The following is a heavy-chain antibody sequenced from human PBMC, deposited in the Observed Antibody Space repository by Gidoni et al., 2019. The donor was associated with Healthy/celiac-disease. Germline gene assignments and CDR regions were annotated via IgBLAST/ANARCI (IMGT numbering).Heavy chain of an antibody. CDR3: ARWDDSSGPSQGDWFDP. D-gene: IGHD3-22*01. CDR1: GGPFSSYT. CDR2: IIPILGIA. Sequence: QVQLVQSGAEVKKPGSSVKVSCKASGGPFSSYTISWVRQGPGQGLEWMGRIIPILGIANYAQKVQGRVTITADKSTSTAYMELSSLRSEDTAVYYCARWDDSSGPSQGDWFDPWGQGTLVTVSS. J-gene: IGHJ5*02. V-gene: IGHV1-69*02.